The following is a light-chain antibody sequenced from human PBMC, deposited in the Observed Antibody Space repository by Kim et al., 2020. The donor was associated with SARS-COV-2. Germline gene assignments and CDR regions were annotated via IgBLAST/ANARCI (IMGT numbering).Light chain of an antibody. CDR3: QQYSSSPAT. Sequence: EMVLTQSPGTLSLSPGERATLSCRASQSVSSNYLAWYQQKPGQAPRLLIYAASSRATGIPDRFSGSGSGTDFTLTITRREPEDFAVYYCQQYSSSPATFGRGTKVDI. CDR1: QSVSSNY. V-gene: IGKV3-20*01. J-gene: IGKJ4*01. CDR2: AAS.